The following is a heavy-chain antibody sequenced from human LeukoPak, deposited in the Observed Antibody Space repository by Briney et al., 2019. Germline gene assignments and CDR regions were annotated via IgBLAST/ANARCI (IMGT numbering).Heavy chain of an antibody. V-gene: IGHV3-64*04. D-gene: IGHD6-13*01. J-gene: IGHJ4*02. CDR2: ISSNGGST. Sequence: TGGSLRLSCSASGFTFNSYVMHWVRQAPGKGLEYVSAISSNGGSTYYADSVKGRFTISRDNSKNTLYLQMNSLRAEDTAVYYCARCIAAAGSSSIHFDYWGQGTLVTVSS. CDR3: ARCIAAAGSSSIHFDY. CDR1: GFTFNSYV.